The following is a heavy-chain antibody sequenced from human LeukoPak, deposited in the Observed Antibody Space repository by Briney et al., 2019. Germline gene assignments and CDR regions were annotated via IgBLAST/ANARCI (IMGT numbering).Heavy chain of an antibody. CDR3: ARTSYSSGWSPFDY. J-gene: IGHJ4*02. CDR2: TSYDGSNK. V-gene: IGHV3-30*04. Sequence: GGSLRLSCAASGFTFSSYAMHWVRQAPGKGLEWVAVTSYDGSNKYYADSVKGRFTISRDNSKNTLYLQMNSLRAEDTAVYYCARTSYSSGWSPFDYWGQGTLVTVSS. CDR1: GFTFSSYA. D-gene: IGHD6-19*01.